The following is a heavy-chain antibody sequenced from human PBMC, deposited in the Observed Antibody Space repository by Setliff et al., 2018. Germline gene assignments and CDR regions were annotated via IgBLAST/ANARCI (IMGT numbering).Heavy chain of an antibody. Sequence: GGSLRLSCAASGFTFSSYSMNWVRQAPGKGLEWVSSISSSSSYIYYADPVKGLFTISRDNAKNSLYLQMNSLRAEDTAVYYCARDSSGWPHSLISYFQHWGQGTLVTVSS. D-gene: IGHD6-19*01. CDR3: ARDSSGWPHSLISYFQH. V-gene: IGHV3-21*01. CDR1: GFTFSSYS. J-gene: IGHJ1*01. CDR2: ISSSSSYI.